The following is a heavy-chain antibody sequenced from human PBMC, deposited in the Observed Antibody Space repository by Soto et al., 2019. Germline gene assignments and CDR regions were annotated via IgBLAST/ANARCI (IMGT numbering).Heavy chain of an antibody. D-gene: IGHD3-16*01. CDR2: ISPAGSSI. CDR3: AKDRGRSGSFDI. Sequence: EGQLVEFGGGLVKPGGCLRLSCAASGCSFSIYSYNWVRQAPGKGVEWLSYISPAGSSIYYEDSVKGRFTISRDSARDSVYLQMNSLRAEVTAVYYCAKDRGRSGSFDIWGQGTMVTVSS. J-gene: IGHJ3*02. V-gene: IGHV3-48*01. CDR1: GCSFSIYS.